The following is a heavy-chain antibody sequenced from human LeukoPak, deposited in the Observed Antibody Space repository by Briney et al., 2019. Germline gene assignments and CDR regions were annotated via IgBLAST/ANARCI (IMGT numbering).Heavy chain of an antibody. J-gene: IGHJ5*02. CDR1: GFTFRSYW. V-gene: IGHV3-7*01. Sequence: GGSLRLSCAASGFTFRSYWMSWVRQAPGKGLEWMANIKQDGSEKYYVDSVKGRFTISRDNAKNSLYRQMQRLSAEDRAVYLCSRDGRGYSNYGGLSDPWGQGTLVTLSS. CDR2: IKQDGSEK. CDR3: SRDGRGYSNYGGLSDP. D-gene: IGHD4-11*01.